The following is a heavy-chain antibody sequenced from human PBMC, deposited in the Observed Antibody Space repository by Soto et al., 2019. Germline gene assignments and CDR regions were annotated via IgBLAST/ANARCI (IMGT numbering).Heavy chain of an antibody. Sequence: RGSLRLSCAASGFTFSSYAMSWVRQAPGKGLEWVSAISGSGGSTYYADSVKGRFTISRDNSKNTLYLQMNSLRAEDTAVYYCAKVNWGFMYSSGHTNVDYWGQGTLVTVSS. CDR3: AKVNWGFMYSSGHTNVDY. J-gene: IGHJ4*02. D-gene: IGHD6-19*01. CDR2: ISGSGGST. CDR1: GFTFSSYA. V-gene: IGHV3-23*01.